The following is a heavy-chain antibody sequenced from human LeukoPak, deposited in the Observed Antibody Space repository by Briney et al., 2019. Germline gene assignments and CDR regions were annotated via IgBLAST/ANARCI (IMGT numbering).Heavy chain of an antibody. CDR3: TTSVLRYFDWLFDY. J-gene: IGHJ4*02. V-gene: IGHV3-15*01. Sequence: GGSLRLSCAASGFTFSNAWMSWVRQAPGKGLEWVGLIKSKTDGGTTDYAAPVKGRFTISRDDSKNTLYLQMNSLKTEDTAVYYCTTSVLRYFDWLFDYWGQGTLVTVSS. CDR1: GFTFSNAW. D-gene: IGHD3-9*01. CDR2: IKSKTDGGTT.